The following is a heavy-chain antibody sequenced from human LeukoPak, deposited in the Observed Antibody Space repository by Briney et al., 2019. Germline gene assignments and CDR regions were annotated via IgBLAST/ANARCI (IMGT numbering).Heavy chain of an antibody. CDR3: AREGEGMIPDY. V-gene: IGHV3-30-3*01. CDR2: ISYDGSNK. D-gene: IGHD2-21*01. Sequence: QPGGSLRLSCAASGFTFSSYAMHWVRQAPGKGLEWVAVISYDGSNKYYADSVKGRFTISRDNSKNTLYLQMNSLRAEDTAVYYCAREGEGMIPDYWGQGTLVTVSS. J-gene: IGHJ4*02. CDR1: GFTFSSYA.